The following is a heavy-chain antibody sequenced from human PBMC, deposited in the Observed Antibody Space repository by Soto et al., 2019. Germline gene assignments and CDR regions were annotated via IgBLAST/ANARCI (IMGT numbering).Heavy chain of an antibody. D-gene: IGHD6-13*01. CDR1: GFTFSSYA. CDR3: AKDRGGSSSWFDY. J-gene: IGHJ4*02. V-gene: IGHV3-30*04. CDR2: ISYDERNK. Sequence: SGGSLRLSCAASGFTFSSYAMHWVRQAPGKGLEWVAVISYDERNKYYADSVKGRFTISRDNSKNTLYLQMNSLRAEDTVVFYCAKDRGGSSSWFDYWGQGTLVTVSS.